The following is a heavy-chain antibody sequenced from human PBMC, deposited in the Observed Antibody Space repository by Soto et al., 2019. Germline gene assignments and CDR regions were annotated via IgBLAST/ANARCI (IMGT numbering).Heavy chain of an antibody. J-gene: IGHJ6*02. CDR2: IIPIFGTA. CDR3: ARPDEGGYSSNHHYYYALDV. V-gene: IGHV1-69*13. D-gene: IGHD3-22*01. Sequence: SVKVSCKASGGTFSSYAISWVRQAPGQGLEWMGGIIPIFGTANYAQKFQGRVTITADESTSTAYMELSSLGSDDTAVYYCARPDEGGYSSNHHYYYALDVWGQGTTVTVSS. CDR1: GGTFSSYA.